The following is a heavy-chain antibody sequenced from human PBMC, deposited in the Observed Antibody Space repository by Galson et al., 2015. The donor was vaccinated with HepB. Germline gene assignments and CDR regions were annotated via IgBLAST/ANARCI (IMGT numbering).Heavy chain of an antibody. CDR2: IYYSGST. Sequence: ETLSLTCTVSGGSISSSSYYWGWIRQPPGKGLEWIGGIYYSGSTYYNPSLKSRVTISVDTSKNQFSLKLSSVTAADTAVYYCARTEVASGSFYWGQGTLVTVSS. CDR3: ARTEVASGSFY. CDR1: GGSISSSSYY. D-gene: IGHD3-10*01. V-gene: IGHV4-39*01. J-gene: IGHJ4*02.